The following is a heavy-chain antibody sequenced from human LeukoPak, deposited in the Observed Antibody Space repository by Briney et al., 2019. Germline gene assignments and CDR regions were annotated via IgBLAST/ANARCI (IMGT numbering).Heavy chain of an antibody. CDR2: ITNSGTTI. D-gene: IGHD3-9*01. V-gene: IGHV3-11*01. CDR3: ARDEHYDILTGYFQD. CDR1: GFTFTDYY. J-gene: IGHJ1*01. Sequence: GGSLRLSCAASGFTFTDYYMSWIRQAPGKGLEWVSYITNSGTTIYYADSVKGRFTISRDNAKNSLYLQMNSLRAEDTAVYYCARDEHYDILTGYFQDWGQGTLVTVSS.